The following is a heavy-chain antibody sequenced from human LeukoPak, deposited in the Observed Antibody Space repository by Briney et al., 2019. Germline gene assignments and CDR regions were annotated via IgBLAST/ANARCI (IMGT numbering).Heavy chain of an antibody. D-gene: IGHD3-22*01. CDR3: ARPNRSGYTRDAFDI. CDR1: GGSINNRNFY. Sequence: PSETLSLTYTVSGGSINNRNFYWGWIRQPPGKGLEWVGSIYYSGSTYYNPSLKSRVTISVDTSKNQFSLKLSSVTAADTAVYYCARPNRSGYTRDAFDIWGQGTMVTVSS. V-gene: IGHV4-39*01. J-gene: IGHJ3*02. CDR2: IYYSGST.